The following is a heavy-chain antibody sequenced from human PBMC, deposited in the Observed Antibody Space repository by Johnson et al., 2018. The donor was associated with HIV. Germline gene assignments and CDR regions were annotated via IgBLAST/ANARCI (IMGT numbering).Heavy chain of an antibody. J-gene: IGHJ3*02. D-gene: IGHD6-6*01. V-gene: IGHV3-30*04. Sequence: QVQLVESGGGVVQPGRSLRLSCAASGFTFSSYAIHWVRQAPGKGLEWVAVISYDGGNKYYADSVKGRFTISRDNSKNTLYLQMNSLRAEDTAVYYCAKGIAAPHDAFDIWGWAFDIWGQGTVVTVSS. CDR1: GFTFSSYA. CDR2: ISYDGGNK. CDR3: AKGIAAPHDAFDIWGWAFDI.